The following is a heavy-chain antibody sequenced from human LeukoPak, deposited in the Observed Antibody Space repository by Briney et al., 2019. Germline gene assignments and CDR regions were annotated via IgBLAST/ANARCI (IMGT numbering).Heavy chain of an antibody. CDR2: IYTSGST. CDR3: ARDRRDLAAAGNYYYHYMDV. CDR1: GGSISSGSYY. V-gene: IGHV4-61*02. J-gene: IGHJ6*03. Sequence: SETLSLTCTVSGGSISSGSYYWSWIWQPAGKGLEWIGRIYTSGSTNYNPSLKSRVTISVDTSKNQFSLKLSSVTAADTAVYYCARDRRDLAAAGNYYYHYMDVWGKGTTVTVSS. D-gene: IGHD6-13*01.